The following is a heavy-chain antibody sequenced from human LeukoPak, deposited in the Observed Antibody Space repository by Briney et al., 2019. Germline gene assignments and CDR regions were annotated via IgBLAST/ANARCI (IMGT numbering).Heavy chain of an antibody. V-gene: IGHV3-53*01. CDR2: IFSGGST. CDR1: GFTVSNNY. CDR3: ARGSSRAPYFDY. J-gene: IGHJ4*02. Sequence: PGGSLRLSCAASGFTVSNNYMSWVRQAPGKGLEWVSFIFSGGSTYYADSVKGRFTISRDNSKNMLYLQMNSLRAEDTAVYYCARGSSRAPYFDYWGQGTLVTVSS. D-gene: IGHD6-13*01.